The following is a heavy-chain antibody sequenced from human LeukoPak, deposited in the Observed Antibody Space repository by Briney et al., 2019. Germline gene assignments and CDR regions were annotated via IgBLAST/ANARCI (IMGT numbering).Heavy chain of an antibody. V-gene: IGHV3-21*01. D-gene: IGHD3-3*01. CDR1: GFTFSSYS. J-gene: IGHJ6*03. CDR3: ARVHYDFWSGYYRDYYYYMDV. Sequence: GGSLRLSCAASGFTFSSYSMNWVRQAPGKGLEWVSSISSSSSYIYYADSVKGRFTISRDNAKNSLYLQMNSLRAEDTAVYYCARVHYDFWSGYYRDYYYYMDVWGKGTTVTVSS. CDR2: ISSSSSYI.